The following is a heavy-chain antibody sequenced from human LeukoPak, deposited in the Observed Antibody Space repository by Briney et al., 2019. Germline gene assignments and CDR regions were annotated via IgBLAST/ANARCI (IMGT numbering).Heavy chain of an antibody. Sequence: TGGSLRLSCAASGFTFSSYAMSWVRQAPGKGLEWVSGISGSGGSTYYADSVKGRFTISRDSSKNTLYLQMNSLRAEDTAVYYCAKGWDYYDSSPFDYWGQGTLVTVSS. CDR2: ISGSGGST. J-gene: IGHJ4*02. CDR1: GFTFSSYA. V-gene: IGHV3-23*01. CDR3: AKGWDYYDSSPFDY. D-gene: IGHD3-22*01.